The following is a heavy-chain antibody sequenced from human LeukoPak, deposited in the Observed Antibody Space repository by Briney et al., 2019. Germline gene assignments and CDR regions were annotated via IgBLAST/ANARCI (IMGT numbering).Heavy chain of an antibody. CDR1: GGPINTGYY. J-gene: IGHJ4*02. CDR3: ARGDDHFDY. V-gene: IGHV4-31*03. Sequence: SETLSLTCTVSGGPINTGYYWNWIRQHPGKGLEWIGQISDSGNTNYNPSLKGRVTMSVDTSQNQFSLKLSSVTAADTAVYYCARGDDHFDYWGQGSLVTVSS. CDR2: ISDSGNT.